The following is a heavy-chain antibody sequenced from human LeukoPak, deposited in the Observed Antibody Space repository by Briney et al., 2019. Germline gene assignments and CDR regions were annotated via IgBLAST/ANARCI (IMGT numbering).Heavy chain of an antibody. J-gene: IGHJ3*02. CDR1: GYTFTSYG. CDR2: ISAYNGNT. Sequence: ASVKVSCKASGYTFTSYGISWVRQAPGQGLEWMGWISAYNGNTNYAQKLQGRVTMTTDTSTSTAYMELSSLRSEDTAVYYCARGYCSSTSCYLGYAFDIWGQGTMVTVSS. V-gene: IGHV1-18*01. D-gene: IGHD2-2*01. CDR3: ARGYCSSTSCYLGYAFDI.